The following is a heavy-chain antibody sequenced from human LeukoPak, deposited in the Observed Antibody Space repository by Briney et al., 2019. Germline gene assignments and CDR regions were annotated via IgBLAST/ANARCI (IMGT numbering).Heavy chain of an antibody. J-gene: IGHJ6*03. Sequence: GGSLRLSCAASGFTFSSYAMSWVRQAPGKGLEWVSYISSSSSTIYYADSVKGRFTISRDNAKNSLYLQMNSLRAEDTAVYYCARANGGKSYYYYYYMDVWGKGTTVTVSS. V-gene: IGHV3-48*01. CDR2: ISSSSSTI. CDR3: ARANGGKSYYYYYYMDV. CDR1: GFTFSSYA. D-gene: IGHD4-23*01.